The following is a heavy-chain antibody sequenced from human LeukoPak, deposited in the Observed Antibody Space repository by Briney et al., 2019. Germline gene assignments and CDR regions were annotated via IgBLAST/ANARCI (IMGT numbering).Heavy chain of an antibody. CDR2: ISGSGSDT. D-gene: IGHD7-27*01. CDR1: GFTFSRNA. J-gene: IGHJ4*02. V-gene: IGHV3-23*01. CDR3: AKDPWGSSGYFDY. Sequence: GGSLRLSCAASGFTFSRNAMIWVRQAPGKGLEWVSAISGSGSDTYYADSVKGRFTIFRDNSKNTVYLRMNSLRAEDTAVYYCAKDPWGSSGYFDYWAQGTLVTVSS.